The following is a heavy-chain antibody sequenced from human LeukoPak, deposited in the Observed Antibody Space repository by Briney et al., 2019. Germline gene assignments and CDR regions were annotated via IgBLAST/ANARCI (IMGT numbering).Heavy chain of an antibody. J-gene: IGHJ4*02. D-gene: IGHD5-24*01. CDR3: ARVTWLQSDY. CDR2: IGGFLNSI. CDR1: GFNFSRYE. Sequence: GGALRLSYTTSGFNFSRYEMNWVRQDPGTRLEWVSYIGGFLNSINYAESVRGRFTISRDNANNSLYLQMNSLRVEDTAIYYCARVTWLQSDYWGRGTLVTVSS. V-gene: IGHV3-48*03.